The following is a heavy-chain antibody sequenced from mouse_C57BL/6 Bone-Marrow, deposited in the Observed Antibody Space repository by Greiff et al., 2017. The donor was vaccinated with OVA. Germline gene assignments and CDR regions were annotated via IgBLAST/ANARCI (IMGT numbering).Heavy chain of an antibody. V-gene: IGHV1-52*01. CDR1: GYTFTSYW. CDR3: ASGARACFAY. J-gene: IGHJ3*01. Sequence: QVQLQQSGAELVRPGSSVKLSCKASGYTFTSYWMHWVKQRPIQGLEWIGNIDPSDSETHYHQKFKDQATLTVDKSSSTASMQPSSLTSEDTAVYYGASGARACFAYWGQGTLVTVSA. CDR2: IDPSDSET.